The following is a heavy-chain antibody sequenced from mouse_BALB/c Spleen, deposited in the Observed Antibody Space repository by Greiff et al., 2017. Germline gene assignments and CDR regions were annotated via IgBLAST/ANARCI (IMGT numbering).Heavy chain of an antibody. CDR1: GFTFSSYT. CDR3: TRGGDENAMDY. V-gene: IGHV5-6-4*01. CDR2: ISSGGSYT. J-gene: IGHJ4*01. Sequence: DVMLVESGGGLVKPGGSLKLSCAASGFTFSSYTMSWVRQTPEKRLEWVATISSGGSYTYYPDSVKGRFTISRDNAKNTLYLQMSSLKSEDTAMYYCTRGGDENAMDYWGQGTSVTVSS.